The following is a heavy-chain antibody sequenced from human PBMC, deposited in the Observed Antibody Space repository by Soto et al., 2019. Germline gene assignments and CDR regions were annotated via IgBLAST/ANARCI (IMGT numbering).Heavy chain of an antibody. D-gene: IGHD4-4*01. V-gene: IGHV3-33*01. CDR1: GFTFSSYG. CDR2: IWYDGSNK. J-gene: IGHJ4*02. CDR3: ARETYRGFYFDY. Sequence: PGGSLRLSCAASGFTFSSYGMHWVRQAPGKGLEWVAVIWYDGSNKYYADSVKGRFTISRDSAKNTLYLQMNSLRVEDTALYYCARETYRGFYFDYWGQGTLVTVSS.